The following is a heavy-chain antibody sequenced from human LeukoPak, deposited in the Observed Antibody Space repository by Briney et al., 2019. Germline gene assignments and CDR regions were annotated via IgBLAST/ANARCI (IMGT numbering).Heavy chain of an antibody. CDR1: GFTFSSYS. V-gene: IGHV3-48*01. J-gene: IGHJ4*02. CDR3: AKDPTDFDSSGQTYFDY. D-gene: IGHD3-22*01. CDR2: ISSSSSTI. Sequence: GGSLRLSCAASGFTFSSYSMNWVRQAPGKGLEWVSYISSSSSTIYYADSVKGRFTISRDNSKNTLYLQMNSLKAEDTAIYYCAKDPTDFDSSGQTYFDYWGQGTLVTVSS.